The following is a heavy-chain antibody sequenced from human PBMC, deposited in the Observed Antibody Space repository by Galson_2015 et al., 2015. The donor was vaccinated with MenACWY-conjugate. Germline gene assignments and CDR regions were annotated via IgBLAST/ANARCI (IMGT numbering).Heavy chain of an antibody. CDR1: GFTFSTYN. J-gene: IGHJ4*02. V-gene: IGHV3-48*02. CDR3: GRDNNWAVDF. CDR2: IASGTGSTI. Sequence: SLRLSCAASGFTFSTYNMHWVRQAPGKGLEWLSFIASGTGSTIHYTDSVKGRFTNSRDNAKNSLYLQMNSLRDEDTALYYCGRDNNWAVDFWGPGTLVTVSS. D-gene: IGHD5-24*01.